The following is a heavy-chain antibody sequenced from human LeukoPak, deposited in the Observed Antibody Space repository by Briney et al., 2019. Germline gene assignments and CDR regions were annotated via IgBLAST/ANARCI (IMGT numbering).Heavy chain of an antibody. D-gene: IGHD1-26*01. CDR3: ARAPREGFSGSYHDY. Sequence: GASVKVSCKASGYTFTSYAMNWVRQAPGQGLEWMGIINPSGGSTTYAQKFQGRVTMTRDTSTSTVYMELSSLRSEDTAVYYCARAPREGFSGSYHDYWGQGTLVTVSS. CDR2: INPSGGST. CDR1: GYTFTSYA. V-gene: IGHV1-46*01. J-gene: IGHJ4*02.